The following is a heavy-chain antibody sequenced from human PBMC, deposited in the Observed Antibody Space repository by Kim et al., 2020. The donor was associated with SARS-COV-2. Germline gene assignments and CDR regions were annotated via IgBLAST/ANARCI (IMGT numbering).Heavy chain of an antibody. CDR1: GFTFSSYW. CDR3: ASHGTYCGGDCYSNIDY. CDR2: IKQDGSEK. V-gene: IGHV3-7*01. Sequence: GGSLRLSCAVSGFTFSSYWMSWVRQAPGKGLEWVANIKQDGSEKYYVVSVRGRFTISRDNAKNSLYLQMNSLRAEDTAVYYCASHGTYCGGDCYSNIDY. D-gene: IGHD2-21*01. J-gene: IGHJ4*01.